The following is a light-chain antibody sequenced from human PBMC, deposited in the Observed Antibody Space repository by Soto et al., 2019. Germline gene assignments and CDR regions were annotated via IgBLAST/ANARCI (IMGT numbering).Light chain of an antibody. J-gene: IGKJ1*01. Sequence: DIQMTQSPSTLSTSVGDRVTITCRASQSISSWLAWYQQKPGRDPKLLIYDASSLESGVPSRFSGSGSGTEFTLTISRLQPDDFATYYCEQYNRYSAATFGQGTKVDIK. CDR2: DAS. CDR1: QSISSW. V-gene: IGKV1-5*01. CDR3: EQYNRYSAAT.